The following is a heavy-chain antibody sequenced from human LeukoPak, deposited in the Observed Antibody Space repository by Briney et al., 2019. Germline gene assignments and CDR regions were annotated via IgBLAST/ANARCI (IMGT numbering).Heavy chain of an antibody. D-gene: IGHD3-22*01. V-gene: IGHV3-7*03. J-gene: IGHJ4*02. CDR1: GFPFSSYW. Sequence: PGGSLRLSCVASGFPFSSYWMTWVRQAPGKGLEWVANIKQDGSKKSYVDSVKGRFTISRDNAKNSLYLQMNSLRAEDTAVYYCARDPYDSSGSFDYWGQGTLVTVSS. CDR3: ARDPYDSSGSFDY. CDR2: IKQDGSKK.